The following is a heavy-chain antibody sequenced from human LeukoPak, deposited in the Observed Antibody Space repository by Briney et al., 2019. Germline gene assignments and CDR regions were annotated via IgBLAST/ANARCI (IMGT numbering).Heavy chain of an antibody. CDR3: ARLDYGDYGAFDF. Sequence: PSETLSLTCSVSGGPITSSTYYWGRIRQPPGKGLDWIGTIYYSGHTYYNPSLKSRVIISADTSKNQFSLKLSSVTAADTAVYYCARLDYGDYGAFDFWGQGTLVTVSS. CDR1: GGPITSSTYY. D-gene: IGHD4-17*01. J-gene: IGHJ4*01. V-gene: IGHV4-39*01. CDR2: IYYSGHT.